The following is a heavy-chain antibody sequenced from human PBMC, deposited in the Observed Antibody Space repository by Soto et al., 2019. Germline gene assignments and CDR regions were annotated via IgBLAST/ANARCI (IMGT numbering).Heavy chain of an antibody. CDR1: GYSFTSYW. Sequence: PGESLKISCKGSGYSFTSYWISWVRQMPGKGLEWMGRIDPSDSYTNYSPSFQGHVTISADKSISTAYLQWSSLKASDTAMYYCARQRGRWLQHAHNFDYWGQGTLVTVSS. D-gene: IGHD5-12*01. V-gene: IGHV5-10-1*01. CDR2: IDPSDSYT. CDR3: ARQRGRWLQHAHNFDY. J-gene: IGHJ4*02.